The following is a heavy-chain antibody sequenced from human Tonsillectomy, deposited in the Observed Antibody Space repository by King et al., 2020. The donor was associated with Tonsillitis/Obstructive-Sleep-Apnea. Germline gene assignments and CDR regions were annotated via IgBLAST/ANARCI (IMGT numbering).Heavy chain of an antibody. J-gene: IGHJ4*02. CDR3: ARDSCSGSCYRTYYFDY. D-gene: IGHD2-15*01. Sequence: VQLVESGAEVKKPGASVKVSCKASGYTFTGYYMHWVRQAPGQGLEWMGRINPNSGGTNYAQKFQGRVTMTRDTSISTAYMELSRLRSDHTAVYYCARDSCSGSCYRTYYFDYWGQGTLVTVSS. V-gene: IGHV1-2*06. CDR1: GYTFTGYY. CDR2: INPNSGGT.